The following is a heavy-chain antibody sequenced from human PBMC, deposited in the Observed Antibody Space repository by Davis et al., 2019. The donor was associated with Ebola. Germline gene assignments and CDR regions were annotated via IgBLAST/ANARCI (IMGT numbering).Heavy chain of an antibody. CDR3: ARGPMVQGVHNMPYYYYGMDV. D-gene: IGHD3-10*01. CDR1: GYTFTSYY. J-gene: IGHJ6*02. V-gene: IGHV1-46*01. Sequence: ASVKVSCKASGYTFTSYYMHWVRQAPGQGLEWMGIINPSGGSTSYAQKFQGRVTMTRDTSTSTVYMELSSLRSEDTAVYYCARGPMVQGVHNMPYYYYGMDVWGQGTTVTVSS. CDR2: INPSGGST.